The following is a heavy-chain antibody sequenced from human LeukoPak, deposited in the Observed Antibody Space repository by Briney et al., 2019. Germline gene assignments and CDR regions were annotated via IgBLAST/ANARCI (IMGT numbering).Heavy chain of an antibody. V-gene: IGHV3-23*01. J-gene: IGHJ4*02. CDR3: AKCGNSGCHLIDY. CDR1: GFTFNSYA. D-gene: IGHD5-12*01. CDR2: ISGRTGGT. Sequence: GGSLRLSCAASGFTFNSYALHWVRQAPGKGLEWVSAISGRTGGTYYADSVKGRFTISRDNSKSTLYLQMDSLRAEDTAVYYCAKCGNSGCHLIDYWGQGTLVTVSS.